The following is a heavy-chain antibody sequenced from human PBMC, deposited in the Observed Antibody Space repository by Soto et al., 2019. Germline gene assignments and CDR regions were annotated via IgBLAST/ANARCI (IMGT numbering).Heavy chain of an antibody. CDR3: AKDESGYGVGYFNY. CDR1: GFTFSSYG. D-gene: IGHD5-12*01. CDR2: ISYDGSNK. J-gene: IGHJ4*02. Sequence: GGSLRLSCAASGFTFSSYGMHWVRQAPGKGLEWVAVISYDGSNKYYADSVKGRFTISRDNSKNTLYLQMNSLRAEDTAVYYCAKDESGYGVGYFNYWGQGTLVTLSS. V-gene: IGHV3-30*18.